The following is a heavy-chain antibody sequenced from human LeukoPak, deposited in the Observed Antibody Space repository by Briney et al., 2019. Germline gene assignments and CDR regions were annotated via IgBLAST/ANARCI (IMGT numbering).Heavy chain of an antibody. V-gene: IGHV3-21*04. Sequence: ETLSLTCTVSGGSISSSSYYWGWIRQAPGKGLEWVSSISSSSSYIYYADSVKGRFTISRDNAKNSLYLQMNSLRAEDTAIYYCTKTGDSGHDWGDWGQGTLVIVSS. CDR2: ISSSSSYI. CDR3: TKTGDSGHDWGD. D-gene: IGHD5-12*01. J-gene: IGHJ4*02. CDR1: GGSISSSS.